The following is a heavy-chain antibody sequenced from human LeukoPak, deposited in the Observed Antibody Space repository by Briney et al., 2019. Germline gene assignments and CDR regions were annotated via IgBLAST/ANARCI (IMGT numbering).Heavy chain of an antibody. CDR1: GGSISSYY. CDR2: IYYSGST. V-gene: IGHV4-59*01. J-gene: IGHJ4*02. Sequence: SETLSLTCTVSGGSISSYYWTWIRQPPGKGLQWIGYIYYSGSTNYNPSLKSRVTISIDTSKNQFSLNLNSVTAADTAVYYCARGIVGAPGSFDYWGQGTLVTVSS. D-gene: IGHD1-26*01. CDR3: ARGIVGAPGSFDY.